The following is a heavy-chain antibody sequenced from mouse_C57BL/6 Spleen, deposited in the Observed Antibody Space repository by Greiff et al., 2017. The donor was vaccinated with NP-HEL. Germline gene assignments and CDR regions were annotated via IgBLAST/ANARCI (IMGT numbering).Heavy chain of an antibody. J-gene: IGHJ2*01. D-gene: IGHD1-1*01. CDR2: INPNNGGT. V-gene: IGHV1-22*01. CDR3: ARRRYYGSSPFDY. CDR1: GYTFTDYN. Sequence: EVQLQQSGPELVKPGASVKMSCKASGYTFTDYNMHWVKQSHGKSLEWIGYINPNNGGTSYNQKFKGKATLTVNKSYSTAYMELRSRTSEDSAVYYCARRRYYGSSPFDYWGQGTTLTVSS.